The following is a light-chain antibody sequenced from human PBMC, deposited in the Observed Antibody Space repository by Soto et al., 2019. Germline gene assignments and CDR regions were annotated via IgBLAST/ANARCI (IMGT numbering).Light chain of an antibody. CDR2: AAS. CDR1: QGISKY. CDR3: LQHTSYPWT. V-gene: IGKV1-17*03. Sequence: DIQMTQSPSAMSASVGDRVTITFLASQGISKYLAWFQQRPGKVPRRLVYAASSLQSGVPSRFSGSGSGTEFPLTISSLQPDDFGTYYCLQHTSYPWTFGQGTKVDIK. J-gene: IGKJ1*01.